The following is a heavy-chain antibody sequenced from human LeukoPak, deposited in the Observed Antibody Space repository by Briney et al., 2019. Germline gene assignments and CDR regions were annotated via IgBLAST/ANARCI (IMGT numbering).Heavy chain of an antibody. CDR2: ISSSSSYT. Sequence: GGSLRLSCAASGFTFSDYYMSWIRQAPGRGLEWVSYISSSSSYTNYADSVKGRFTISRDNAKNSLYLQMNSLRAEDTAVYYCARAPHYSNYGPYYYGMDVWGQGTTVTVSS. V-gene: IGHV3-11*06. D-gene: IGHD4-11*01. CDR1: GFTFSDYY. J-gene: IGHJ6*02. CDR3: ARAPHYSNYGPYYYGMDV.